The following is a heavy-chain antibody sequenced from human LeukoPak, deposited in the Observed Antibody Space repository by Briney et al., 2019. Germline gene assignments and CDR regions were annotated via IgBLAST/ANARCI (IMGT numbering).Heavy chain of an antibody. D-gene: IGHD1-26*01. CDR3: ASSGWSGSYYGGYYFDY. CDR1: GYTFTGYY. V-gene: IGHV1-2*02. CDR2: INPNSGGT. J-gene: IGHJ4*02. Sequence: GASVKDSCKASGYTFTGYYMHWVRQAPGQGLEWMGWINPNSGGTNYAQKFQGRVTMTRDTSISTAYMELSRLRSDDTAVYYCASSGWSGSYYGGYYFDYWGQGPLVTVSS.